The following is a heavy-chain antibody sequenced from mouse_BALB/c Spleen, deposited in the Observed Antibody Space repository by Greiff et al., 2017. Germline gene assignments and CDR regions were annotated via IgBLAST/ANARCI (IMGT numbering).Heavy chain of an antibody. J-gene: IGHJ2*01. CDR3: AREDGYYFDY. CDR2: ISSGGSYT. CDR1: GFTFSSYA. Sequence: DVHLVESGGGLVKPGGSLKLSCAASGFTFSSYAMSWVRQTPEKRLEWVATISSGGSYTYYPDSVKGRFTISRDNAKNTLYLQMSSLRSEDTAMYYCAREDGYYFDYWGQGTTLTVSS. D-gene: IGHD2-3*01. V-gene: IGHV5-9-3*01.